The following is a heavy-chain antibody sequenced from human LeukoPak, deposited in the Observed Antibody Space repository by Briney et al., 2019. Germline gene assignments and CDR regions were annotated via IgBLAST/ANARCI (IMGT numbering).Heavy chain of an antibody. CDR3: ARGSAMVRGTTRD. V-gene: IGHV1-2*02. CDR2: IHPNIGGA. CDR1: GYTFTDYY. J-gene: IGHJ4*02. D-gene: IGHD3-10*01. Sequence: ASVKVSCKASGYTFTDYYIHWVRQAPGQGLEWMGWIHPNIGGAYYVQRFQGRVTMTADTSINTAYMELSRLRSDDTAVYYCARGSAMVRGTTRDWGQGTLVTVSS.